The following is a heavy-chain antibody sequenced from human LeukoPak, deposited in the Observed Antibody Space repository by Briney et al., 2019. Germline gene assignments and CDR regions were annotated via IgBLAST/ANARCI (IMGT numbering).Heavy chain of an antibody. Sequence: ASVKVSSKVSGYTLTELSMHWVRQAPGRGLEWMGGFDPVDGETIYAQKFQGRVTKTEDTSTDTAYMELSSLRSEDTAVYYCATRARYYDFWSGYYRFWFDHWGQGTLVTVSS. CDR3: ATRARYYDFWSGYYRFWFDH. D-gene: IGHD3-3*01. CDR2: FDPVDGET. V-gene: IGHV1-24*01. J-gene: IGHJ5*02. CDR1: GYTLTELS.